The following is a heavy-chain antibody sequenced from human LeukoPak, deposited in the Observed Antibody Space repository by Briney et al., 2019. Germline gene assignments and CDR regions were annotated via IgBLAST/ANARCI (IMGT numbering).Heavy chain of an antibody. CDR1: GFTFSSYA. V-gene: IGHV3-23*01. J-gene: IGHJ4*02. Sequence: PGGSLRLSCAASGFTFSSYAMSWVRQAPGKGLEWVSAISGSGGSTYYADSVKGRFTISRDSSKNTLYLQMNSLRAEDTAVYYCARPMDYGSGSYYYWGQGTLVTVSS. CDR3: ARPMDYGSGSYYY. D-gene: IGHD3-10*01. CDR2: ISGSGGST.